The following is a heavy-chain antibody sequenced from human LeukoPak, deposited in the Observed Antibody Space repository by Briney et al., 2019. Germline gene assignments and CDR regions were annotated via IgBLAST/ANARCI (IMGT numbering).Heavy chain of an antibody. D-gene: IGHD5-12*01. Sequence: SVKVSCKASGGTFSSYAISWVRQAPGQGLEWMGRIIPIFGTANYAQKFQGRVTITTDESTSTAYMELSSLRSEDTAVYYCASPSGYEFRYYYYYMDVWGKGTTVTVSS. V-gene: IGHV1-69*05. CDR3: ASPSGYEFRYYYYYMDV. J-gene: IGHJ6*03. CDR2: IIPIFGTA. CDR1: GGTFSSYA.